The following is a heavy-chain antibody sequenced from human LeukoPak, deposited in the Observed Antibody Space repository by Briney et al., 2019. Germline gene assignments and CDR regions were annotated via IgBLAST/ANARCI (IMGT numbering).Heavy chain of an antibody. J-gene: IGHJ3*02. D-gene: IGHD3-10*01. CDR1: GYTFTSYY. CDR3: ARVRSRVRGAFDI. V-gene: IGHV1-46*01. CDR2: INPSGGST. Sequence: GASVKVSCKASGYTFTSYYMHWVRQAPGQGLEWMGIINPSGGSTSYAQKFQGRVTMTRDRSTSTVYIELSSLRSEDTAVYYCARVRSRVRGAFDIWGQGTMVTVSS.